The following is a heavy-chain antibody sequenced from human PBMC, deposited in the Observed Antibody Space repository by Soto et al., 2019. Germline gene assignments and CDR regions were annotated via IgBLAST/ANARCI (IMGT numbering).Heavy chain of an antibody. D-gene: IGHD3-16*01. Sequence: QVQLQQSGPGLVKPSETLSLTCTVSGGSITTSYWSWIRQPPGKGLEWIGYIYHTGSTNYNSSLKSRVTISVDTSNNQFSLRLSAVTAADTAMYYCARGALGGAFDFWGQGTRVTVSS. CDR3: ARGALGGAFDF. J-gene: IGHJ4*02. CDR2: IYHTGST. V-gene: IGHV4-59*01. CDR1: GGSITTSY.